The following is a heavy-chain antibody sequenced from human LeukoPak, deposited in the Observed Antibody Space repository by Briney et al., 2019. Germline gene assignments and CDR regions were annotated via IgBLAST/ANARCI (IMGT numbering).Heavy chain of an antibody. CDR3: ARSYGDYPLDY. J-gene: IGHJ4*02. D-gene: IGHD4-17*01. CDR2: IYYRGST. Sequence: SQTLSLTCTVSGGSISSGGYSWSWIRQHPGRGLEWIGYIYYRGSTYYNPSLKSRVTISVDMSKNQFSLKLSSVTAADTAVYYCARSYGDYPLDYWGQGTLVTVTS. CDR1: GGSISSGGYS. V-gene: IGHV4-31*03.